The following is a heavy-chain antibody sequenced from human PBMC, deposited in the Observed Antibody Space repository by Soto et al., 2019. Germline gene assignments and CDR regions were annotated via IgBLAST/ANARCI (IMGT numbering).Heavy chain of an antibody. J-gene: IGHJ6*04. Sequence: ASVKVSCKASGYTFTGYYMHWVRQAPGQGLEWMGWINPNSGGTNYAQKVQGWVTMTRETCISTAYMGRSRLRSDDTAVYSWAGDWGGTAGAGTPYGMDVWGKGPRATVS. CDR2: INPNSGGT. CDR3: AGDWGGTAGAGTPYGMDV. CDR1: GYTFTGYY. V-gene: IGHV1-2*04. D-gene: IGHD3-16*01.